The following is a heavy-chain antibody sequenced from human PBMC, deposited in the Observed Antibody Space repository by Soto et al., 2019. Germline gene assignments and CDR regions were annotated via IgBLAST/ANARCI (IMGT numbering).Heavy chain of an antibody. CDR3: AREGTLEYSSSSYYYYGMDV. CDR2: INPSGGST. V-gene: IGHV1-46*01. Sequence: ASVKVSCKASGYTFTSYYMHWVRQAPGQGLEWMGIINPSGGSTSYAQKFQGRVTMTKDTSTSTVYMELSSLRSEDTAVYYCAREGTLEYSSSSYYYYGMDVWGQGTTVTVSS. D-gene: IGHD6-6*01. J-gene: IGHJ6*02. CDR1: GYTFTSYY.